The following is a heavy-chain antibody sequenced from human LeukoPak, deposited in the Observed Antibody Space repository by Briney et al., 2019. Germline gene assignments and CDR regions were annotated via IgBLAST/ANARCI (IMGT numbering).Heavy chain of an antibody. CDR3: ARDTPILGYCSSTSCRSD. V-gene: IGHV4-39*07. CDR1: GGSISSSSYY. D-gene: IGHD2-2*01. CDR2: IYYSGST. J-gene: IGHJ4*02. Sequence: SETLSLTCTVSGGSISSSSYYWGWIRQPPGKGLEWIGSIYYSGSTYYNPSLKSRVTISVDRSKNQFSLKLSSVTAADTAVYYCARDTPILGYCSSTSCRSDWGQGTLVTVSS.